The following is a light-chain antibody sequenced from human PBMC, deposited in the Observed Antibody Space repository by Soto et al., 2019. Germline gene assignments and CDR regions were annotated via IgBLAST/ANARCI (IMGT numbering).Light chain of an antibody. J-gene: IGKJ1*01. CDR1: QSVSSD. V-gene: IGKV3-20*01. CDR2: GAS. CDR3: QQYGRSGT. Sequence: EIVMTQSPATLSVSPGERPNLSCRASQSVSSDLAWYQQKPGQAPRLLIYGASNRATGIPDRFSGSGSGTDFTLTISRLEPEDFAVYYCQQYGRSGTFGQGTKVDIK.